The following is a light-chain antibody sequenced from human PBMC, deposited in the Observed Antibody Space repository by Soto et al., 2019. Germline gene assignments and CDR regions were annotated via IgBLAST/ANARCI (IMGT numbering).Light chain of an antibody. V-gene: IGKV3-15*01. J-gene: IGKJ5*01. CDR1: QSVSSN. CDR3: QQYNNWPPEIT. Sequence: ETVMTQSPATLSVSPGERATLSCRASQSVSSNLAWYQQKPGQAPRLLIYDASTRATGIPVRFSGSGSGTEFTLTISSLQSEDFAVYYCQQYNNWPPEITFGQGTRLEIK. CDR2: DAS.